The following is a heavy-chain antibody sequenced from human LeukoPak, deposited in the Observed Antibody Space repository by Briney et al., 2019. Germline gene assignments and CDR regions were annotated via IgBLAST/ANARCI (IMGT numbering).Heavy chain of an antibody. Sequence: PGGSLRLSCAASGFTFSSYAMSWVRQAPGKGLEWVSAISGSGGNTYYADSVKGRFTVSRDSSKNTLFLHMNPLRAEDTAIYYCAKDRTVGASYWYFDLWGRGTLVTVSS. D-gene: IGHD1-26*01. CDR3: AKDRTVGASYWYFDL. V-gene: IGHV3-23*01. CDR1: GFTFSSYA. J-gene: IGHJ2*01. CDR2: ISGSGGNT.